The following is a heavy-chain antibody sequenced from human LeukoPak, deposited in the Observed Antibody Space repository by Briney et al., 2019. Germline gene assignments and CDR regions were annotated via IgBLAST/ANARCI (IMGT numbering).Heavy chain of an antibody. V-gene: IGHV4-39*07. D-gene: IGHD3-10*01. CDR2: IYYSGST. J-gene: IGHJ4*02. Sequence: PSETLSLTCTVSGGSISSSSYYWGWIRQPPGKGLEWIGSIYYSGSTYYNPSLKSRVTISVDTSKNQFSLKLSSVTAADTAVYYCARELGGKYYYGSGSYPTDWGQGTLVTVSS. CDR1: GGSISSSSYY. CDR3: ARELGGKYYYGSGSYPTD.